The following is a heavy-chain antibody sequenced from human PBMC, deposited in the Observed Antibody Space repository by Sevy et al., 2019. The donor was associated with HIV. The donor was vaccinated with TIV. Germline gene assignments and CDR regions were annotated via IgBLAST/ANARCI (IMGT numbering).Heavy chain of an antibody. CDR2: IKQDGSEK. D-gene: IGHD2-2*01. J-gene: IGHJ6*03. CDR1: GFTFSSYW. V-gene: IGHV3-7*01. Sequence: GGSLRLSCAASGFTFSSYWMSWVRQAPGKGLEWVANIKQDGSEKYYVDSVKDRFTISRDNAKNSLYLQMNSLRAEDTAVYYCARLRSLYCSSTSCYSDYYYYMDVWGKRTTVTVSS. CDR3: ARLRSLYCSSTSCYSDYYYYMDV.